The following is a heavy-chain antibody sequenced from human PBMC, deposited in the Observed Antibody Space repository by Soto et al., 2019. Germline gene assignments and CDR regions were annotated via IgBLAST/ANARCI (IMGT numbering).Heavy chain of an antibody. D-gene: IGHD4-17*01. CDR3: ARDRRAAYGDDSYYYYGMDV. J-gene: IGHJ6*02. CDR2: ISAYNGNT. CDR1: GYTFTSYG. Sequence: QVQLVQSGAEVKKPGASVKVSCKASGYTFTSYGISWVRQAPGQGLEWMGWISAYNGNTNYAQKLQGRVTMTTDTSTRTAYMELRSLRSDDTAVYYCARDRRAAYGDDSYYYYGMDVWGQGTTVTVSS. V-gene: IGHV1-18*01.